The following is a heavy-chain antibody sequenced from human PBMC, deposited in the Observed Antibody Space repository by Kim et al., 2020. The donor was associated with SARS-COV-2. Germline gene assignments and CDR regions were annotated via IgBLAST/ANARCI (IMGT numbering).Heavy chain of an antibody. Sequence: YADSVKGRFTISRDNAKNSLYLKMNSLRAEDTAVYYCARIRYFDWLLGDYWGQGTLVTVSS. J-gene: IGHJ4*02. D-gene: IGHD3-9*01. V-gene: IGHV3-11*01. CDR3: ARIRYFDWLLGDY.